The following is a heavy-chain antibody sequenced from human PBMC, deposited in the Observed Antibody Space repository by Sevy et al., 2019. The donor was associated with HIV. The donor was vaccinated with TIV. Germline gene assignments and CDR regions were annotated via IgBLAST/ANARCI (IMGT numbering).Heavy chain of an antibody. Sequence: SETLSLTCAVYGGSFSGYYWSWIRQPPGKGLEWIGEINHSGSTNYNPSLKSRVTISVDTSKNQFSLKLSSVTAADTAVYYCARVAYYDSSGYLYYYYYMDVWGKGTTVTVSS. CDR2: INHSGST. D-gene: IGHD3-22*01. V-gene: IGHV4-34*01. CDR1: GGSFSGYY. J-gene: IGHJ6*03. CDR3: ARVAYYDSSGYLYYYYYMDV.